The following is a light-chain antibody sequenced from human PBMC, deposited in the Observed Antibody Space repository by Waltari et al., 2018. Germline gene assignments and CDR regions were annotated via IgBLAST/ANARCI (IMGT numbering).Light chain of an antibody. Sequence: DIVMTQSPDSLAVSLCERATINCQSSQRVLYSSNNKNYVAWYQQKPGQPPKLLVDWASTRESGVPDRFSAGGSGTDFTLTISSLQAEDVAVYYCQQFYTTPMTFGQGTRLEIK. CDR2: WAS. CDR3: QQFYTTPMT. V-gene: IGKV4-1*01. CDR1: QRVLYSSNNKNY. J-gene: IGKJ5*01.